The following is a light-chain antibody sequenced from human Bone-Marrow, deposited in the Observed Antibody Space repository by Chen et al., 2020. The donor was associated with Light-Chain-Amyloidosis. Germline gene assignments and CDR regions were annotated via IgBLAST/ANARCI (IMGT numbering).Light chain of an antibody. J-gene: IGKJ2*01. CDR1: QNIRKW. CDR2: DAS. CDR3: RQYNAFSMYT. Sequence: DIPMTQFPSTLSASVGDSVTITCRASQNIRKWVAWYQQKPGQAPNLLIYDASNLESGVPSRFSGSGSGTEFTLTISSLQPDDFATYYCRQYNAFSMYTFGQGTKLEIK. V-gene: IGKV1-5*01.